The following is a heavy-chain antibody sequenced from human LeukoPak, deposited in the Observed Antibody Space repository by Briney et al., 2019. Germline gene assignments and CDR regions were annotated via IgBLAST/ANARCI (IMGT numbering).Heavy chain of an antibody. D-gene: IGHD3-22*01. CDR2: IIPILGIA. CDR3: ATTTYTPYYYDSSGSPGPNWFDP. J-gene: IGHJ5*02. Sequence: ASVKVSCKASGYTFNHFGISWVRQAPGQGLEWMGRIIPILGIANYAQKFQGRVTITADKSTSTAYMELSSLRSEDTAAYYCATTTYTPYYYDSSGSPGPNWFDPWGQGTLVTVSS. V-gene: IGHV1-69*04. CDR1: GYTFNHFG.